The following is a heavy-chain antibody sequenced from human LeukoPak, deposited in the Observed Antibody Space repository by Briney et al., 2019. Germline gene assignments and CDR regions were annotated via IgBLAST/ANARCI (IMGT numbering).Heavy chain of an antibody. J-gene: IGHJ4*02. V-gene: IGHV3-11*03. D-gene: IGHD1-26*01. CDR1: GFTFSDYY. CDR2: ISSSNTYT. Sequence: GGSLRLSCAASGFTFSDYYMSWIRQAPGKGLEWVSYISSSNTYTNYAGSVKGRFTISRDDAKNSLYLQMNSLRAEDTAVYYCARSRSYYPADYWGQGTPVTVSS. CDR3: ARSRSYYPADY.